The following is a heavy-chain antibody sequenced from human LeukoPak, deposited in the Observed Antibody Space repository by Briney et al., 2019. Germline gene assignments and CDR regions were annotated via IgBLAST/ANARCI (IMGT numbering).Heavy chain of an antibody. CDR1: GYTFTTYD. D-gene: IGHD5-18*01. CDR2: INLSDGRK. J-gene: IGHJ6*02. CDR3: ARQGYSYGSDDYYGFRMDV. V-gene: IGHV1-46*01. Sequence: ALGKLSCKAAGYTFTTYDMHCVRQARCQGLEWRGRINLSDGRKRYAQQLHGRETMTSHTSTSTVDIELSSLRSEDTAVYYCARQGYSYGSDDYYGFRMDVWGQDTTVTVSS.